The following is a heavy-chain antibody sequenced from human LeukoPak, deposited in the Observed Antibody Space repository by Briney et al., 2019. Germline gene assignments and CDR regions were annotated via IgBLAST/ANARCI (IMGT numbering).Heavy chain of an antibody. J-gene: IGHJ4*02. V-gene: IGHV3-23*01. Sequence: GGSLRLSCAASGFTFSSYAMTWVRQAPGKGLEWVSAISGSGGSTYYADSVKGRFTISRDNSKNTLSLQMNSLRAEDTAIYYCAKYFYYDSSAYYYFDYWGQGTLGTVSS. CDR1: GFTFSSYA. D-gene: IGHD3-22*01. CDR3: AKYFYYDSSAYYYFDY. CDR2: ISGSGGST.